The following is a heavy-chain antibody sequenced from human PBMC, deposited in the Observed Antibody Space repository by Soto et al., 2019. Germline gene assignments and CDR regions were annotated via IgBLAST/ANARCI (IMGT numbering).Heavy chain of an antibody. CDR1: GFTLMNYA. D-gene: IGHD1-20*01. J-gene: IGHJ4*02. Sequence: PWGSLRLSCEASGFTLMNYAITFIRHSPFKWLEWVSLISANDVGTYYAESVKTRFTISTDQSRNTVYLQMDSLRADDTAIYYCAKAKNDYNWDNRPPFDYWGQGTLVTVSS. CDR3: AKAKNDYNWDNRPPFDY. V-gene: IGHV3-23*01. CDR2: ISANDVGT.